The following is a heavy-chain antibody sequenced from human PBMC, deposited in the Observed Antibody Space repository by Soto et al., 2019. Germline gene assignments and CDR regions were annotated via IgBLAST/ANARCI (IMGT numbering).Heavy chain of an antibody. V-gene: IGHV3-53*01. D-gene: IGHD2-2*01. CDR3: AKDTVPVATPWFDP. Sequence: GGSLRLSCGASGFTVGDNDVSWVRQTPGTGLEWVSIIYSGGNTYYADSVKGRFTISRDNSKNTLYLQMNSLRAEDTAVYYCAKDTVPVATPWFDPWGQGTLVTVSS. CDR2: IYSGGNT. CDR1: GFTVGDND. J-gene: IGHJ5*02.